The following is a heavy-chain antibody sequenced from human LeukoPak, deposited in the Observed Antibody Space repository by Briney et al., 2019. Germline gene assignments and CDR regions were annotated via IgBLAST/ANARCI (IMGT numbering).Heavy chain of an antibody. D-gene: IGHD1-26*01. Sequence: SETLSLTCTVSGGSVSSGSYYWSWIRQPPGKGLEWIGYIYYSGSTKYNPSLKSRVTISIDTSKNQFPLKLSSVTAADTAMYYCAGVVGGSYSMDVWGQGTTVTVSS. CDR2: IYYSGST. V-gene: IGHV4-61*01. CDR3: AGVVGGSYSMDV. CDR1: GGSVSSGSYY. J-gene: IGHJ6*03.